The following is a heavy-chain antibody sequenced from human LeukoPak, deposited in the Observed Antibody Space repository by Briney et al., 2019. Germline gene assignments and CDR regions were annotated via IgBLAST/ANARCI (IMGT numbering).Heavy chain of an antibody. D-gene: IGHD4-11*01. CDR1: GFTVSSNY. J-gene: IGHJ6*03. Sequence: GGSLRLSCAASGFTVSSNYMSWVRQAPGKGLEWVSVIYSGGSTYYADSVKGRFTISRDNSKNTLYLQMNSLRAEDTAVYYCAGEEYSSYGLYMDVWGKGTTVTVSS. CDR3: AGEEYSSYGLYMDV. V-gene: IGHV3-53*01. CDR2: IYSGGST.